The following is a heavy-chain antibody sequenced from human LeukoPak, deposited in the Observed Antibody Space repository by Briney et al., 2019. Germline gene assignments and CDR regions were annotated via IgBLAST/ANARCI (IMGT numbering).Heavy chain of an antibody. D-gene: IGHD5-24*01. V-gene: IGHV3-30*03. CDR2: ISYDEDTK. J-gene: IGHJ4*02. Sequence: PGGSLRLSCAASGFTFSDYSMHWVRQAPGMGLEWVAVISYDEDTKYYADSVKGRFTISRDNSKNTLYLQMNSLRAEDTAVYYCAWATTRGSLDYWGQGTLVTVSS. CDR1: GFTFSDYS. CDR3: AWATTRGSLDY.